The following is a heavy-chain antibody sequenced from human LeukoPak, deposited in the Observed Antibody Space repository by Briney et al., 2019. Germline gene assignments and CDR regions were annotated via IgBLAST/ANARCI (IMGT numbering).Heavy chain of an antibody. D-gene: IGHD3-9*01. CDR3: ARDSLPYDILTGYYRADAFDI. Sequence: ASMKVSCKASGGTFSSYAISWVRQAPGQGLEWMGGIIPIFGTANYAQKFQGRVTITADESTSTAYMELSSLRSEDTAVYYCARDSLPYDILTGYYRADAFDIWGQGTMVTVSS. V-gene: IGHV1-69*13. CDR2: IIPIFGTA. J-gene: IGHJ3*02. CDR1: GGTFSSYA.